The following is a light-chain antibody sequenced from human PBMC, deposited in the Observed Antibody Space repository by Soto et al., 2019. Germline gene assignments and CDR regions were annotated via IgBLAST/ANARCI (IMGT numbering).Light chain of an antibody. CDR1: QSVSSN. V-gene: IGKV3-15*01. CDR2: GAS. CDR3: QPYNNWPLT. Sequence: EIVMTQSPATLSVSPGERATLSCRASQSVSSNLAWYQQKPGQAPRLLIYGASTRATGIPARFSGSRSGAEFTLTINSLQSEDFEVYYCQPYNNWPLTFGGGTKVDIK. J-gene: IGKJ4*01.